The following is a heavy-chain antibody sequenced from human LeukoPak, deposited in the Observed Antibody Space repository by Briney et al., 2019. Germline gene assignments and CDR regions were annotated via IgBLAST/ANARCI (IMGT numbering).Heavy chain of an antibody. D-gene: IGHD3-22*01. CDR1: GYTLTSYG. CDR3: ARDEPTYYYDSSGYITFDP. V-gene: IGHV1-18*01. Sequence: ASVKVSCKASGYTLTSYGISWVRQAPGQGLEWMGWISAYNGNTNYAQKLQGRVTMTTDTSTSTAYMELRSLRSDDTAVYYCARDEPTYYYDSSGYITFDPWGQGTLVTVSS. J-gene: IGHJ5*02. CDR2: ISAYNGNT.